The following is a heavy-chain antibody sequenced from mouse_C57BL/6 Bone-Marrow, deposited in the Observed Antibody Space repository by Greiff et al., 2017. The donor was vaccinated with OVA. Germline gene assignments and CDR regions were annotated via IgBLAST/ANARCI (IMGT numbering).Heavy chain of an antibody. CDR2: IDPSDSET. J-gene: IGHJ4*01. CDR1: GYTFTSYW. D-gene: IGHD2-5*01. Sequence: QVQLQQPGAELVRPGSSVKLSCKASGYTFTSYWMHWVKQRPIQGLEWIGNIDPSDSETHYNQKFKDKATLTVDKSSSTAYMQISSLTSEDSAVYYCARSYYSNYAYYAMDYWGQGTSVTVSS. V-gene: IGHV1-52*01. CDR3: ARSYYSNYAYYAMDY.